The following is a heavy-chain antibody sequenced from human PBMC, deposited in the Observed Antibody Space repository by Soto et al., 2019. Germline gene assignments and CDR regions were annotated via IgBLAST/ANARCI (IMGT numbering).Heavy chain of an antibody. Sequence: QVQLVESGGGVVQPGRSLRLSCAASGFTFSSYAMHWVRQAPGKGLEWVAVISYDGSNKYYADSVKGRFTISRDNSKNTLNLQMNSLRAEDTAVYYCARDYSRPHSFDYWGQGTLVTVSS. D-gene: IGHD2-21*01. CDR3: ARDYSRPHSFDY. J-gene: IGHJ4*02. CDR1: GFTFSSYA. CDR2: ISYDGSNK. V-gene: IGHV3-30-3*01.